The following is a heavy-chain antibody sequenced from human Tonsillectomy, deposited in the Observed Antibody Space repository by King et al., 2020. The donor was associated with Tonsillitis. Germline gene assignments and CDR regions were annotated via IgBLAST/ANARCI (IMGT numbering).Heavy chain of an antibody. Sequence: VQLVESGGGVVRPGRSLRLSCVASGFTFSSYGMHWVRQAPGKGLEWVAVIAYDGSNKKYADSVKGRFTISRDNSKNTLYLQMNSLRAEDTALYYCAKEEVGFDYWGQGTLVTVSS. J-gene: IGHJ4*02. V-gene: IGHV3-30*18. CDR3: AKEEVGFDY. CDR1: GFTFSSYG. CDR2: IAYDGSNK.